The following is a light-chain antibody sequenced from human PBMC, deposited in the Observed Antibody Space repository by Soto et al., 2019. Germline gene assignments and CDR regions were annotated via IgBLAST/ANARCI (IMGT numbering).Light chain of an antibody. V-gene: IGLV4-60*03. CDR3: ETWDSNTRV. CDR1: SGHSSNI. CDR2: LEGSGSY. Sequence: QPVLTHSSSASASLGSSVKLTCTLSSGHSSNIIAWHQQQPGKAPRYLMKLEGSGSYNKGSGVPDRFSGSSSGADRYLTISNLQSEDEADYYCETWDSNTRVFGGGTQLTVL. J-gene: IGLJ2*01.